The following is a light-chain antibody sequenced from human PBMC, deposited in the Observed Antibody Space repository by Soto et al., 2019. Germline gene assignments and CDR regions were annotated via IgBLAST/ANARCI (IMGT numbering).Light chain of an antibody. CDR3: QKYNSAPWT. V-gene: IGKV1-27*01. CDR1: QGISNY. CDR2: AAS. J-gene: IGKJ1*01. Sequence: DIQMTQFPSTLSASVGDRVTITCRASQGISNYLAWYQQKPGKVPKLLVYAASTLQSVVPSRLSGSGSGTDFTLTISSLQPEDVATYYCQKYNSAPWTFGQGTKV.